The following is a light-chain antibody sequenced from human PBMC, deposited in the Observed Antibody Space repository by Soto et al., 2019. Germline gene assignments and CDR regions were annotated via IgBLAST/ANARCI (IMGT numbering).Light chain of an antibody. Sequence: DIQMTQSPSSLSASVGDRVTITCRASQSISSYLNWYQQKPGKAPKLLIYAASSLQSGVPSRFSGSGSGTDFTLTISSLQFEDFAVYYCQQYNKWPHTFGQGTKLEI. CDR2: AAS. CDR1: QSISSY. V-gene: IGKV1-39*01. J-gene: IGKJ2*01. CDR3: QQYNKWPHT.